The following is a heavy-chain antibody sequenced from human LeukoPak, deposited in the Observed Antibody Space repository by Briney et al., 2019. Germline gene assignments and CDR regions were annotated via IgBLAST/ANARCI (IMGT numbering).Heavy chain of an antibody. CDR1: GASITSGDWY. V-gene: IGHV4-30-4*08. Sequence: KPSQTLSLTCTVSGASITSGDWYWSWIRQSPGKGLEWIGYIHFSGATFYNPSLNSRITISLDTSKSQFSLKLSSVTAADTAVYYCAREIAVAGSAFDIWGQGTMVTVSS. CDR3: AREIAVAGSAFDI. J-gene: IGHJ3*02. D-gene: IGHD6-19*01. CDR2: IHFSGAT.